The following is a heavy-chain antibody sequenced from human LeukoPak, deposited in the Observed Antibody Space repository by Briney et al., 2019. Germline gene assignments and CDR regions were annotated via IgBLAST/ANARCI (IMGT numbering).Heavy chain of an antibody. CDR3: ARASGIAARLHFGY. D-gene: IGHD6-6*01. Sequence: ASVTVSCKASGYTFTSYDINWVRQATGQGLEWMGWMNPNSGNTGYAQKFQGRVTMTRNTSISTAYMELSSLRSEDTAVYYCARASGIAARLHFGYWGQGTLVTVSS. J-gene: IGHJ4*02. CDR1: GYTFTSYD. V-gene: IGHV1-8*01. CDR2: MNPNSGNT.